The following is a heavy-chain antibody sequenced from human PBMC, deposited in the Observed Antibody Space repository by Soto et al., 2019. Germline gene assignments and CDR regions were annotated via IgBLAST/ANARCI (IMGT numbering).Heavy chain of an antibody. V-gene: IGHV1-3*01. CDR3: ARNSYISGDDDSYYFDY. CDR2: INPGNGDT. J-gene: IGHJ4*02. D-gene: IGHD2-21*02. Sequence: VASVKVSCKASGYTFTRYAMHWVRQAPGQRPEWMGWINPGNGDTKYSVKLQGRVTFTRDTSATTIYMELSSLRSEDTALYYCARNSYISGDDDSYYFDYWGQGTPVTVSS. CDR1: GYTFTRYA.